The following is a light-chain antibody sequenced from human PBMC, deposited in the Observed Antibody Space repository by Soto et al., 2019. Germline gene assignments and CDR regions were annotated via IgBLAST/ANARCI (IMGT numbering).Light chain of an antibody. CDR1: SSDVGSFNY. CDR3: CSYAGSPYV. J-gene: IGLJ1*01. Sequence: QSALTQPRSVSGSPGQSVAISCTGTSSDVGSFNYVSWYQQHPDKAPKLMIYDVTKRPSGVPDRFSGSKSGNTASLTISGLQADDEADYYCCSYAGSPYVFGTGTKVTVL. V-gene: IGLV2-11*01. CDR2: DVT.